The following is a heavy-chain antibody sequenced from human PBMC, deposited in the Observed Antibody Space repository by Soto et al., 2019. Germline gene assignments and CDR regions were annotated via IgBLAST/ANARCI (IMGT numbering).Heavy chain of an antibody. D-gene: IGHD3-10*01. CDR2: IYWDDDK. V-gene: IGHV2-5*02. CDR3: AHLITMVRGVPDNWFDP. CDR1: GFSLSTSGVG. J-gene: IGHJ5*02. Sequence: SGPTLVNPTQTLTLTCTFSGFSLSTSGVGVGWIRQPPGKALEWLALIYWDDDKRYSPSLKSRLTITKDTSKNQVVLTMTNMDPVDTATYYCAHLITMVRGVPDNWFDPWGQGTLVTVSS.